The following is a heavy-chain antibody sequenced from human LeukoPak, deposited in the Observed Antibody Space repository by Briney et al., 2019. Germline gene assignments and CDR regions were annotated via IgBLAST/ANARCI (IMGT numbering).Heavy chain of an antibody. Sequence: GGSLRLSCAASGFTFSSYGMHWVRQAPGKGLEWVAVISYDGCNKYYADSVKGRFTISRDNSKNTLYLQMNSLRAEDTAVYYCAKDGVDYGDYLGLEYFQHWGQGTLVTVSS. D-gene: IGHD4-17*01. CDR3: AKDGVDYGDYLGLEYFQH. CDR2: ISYDGCNK. V-gene: IGHV3-30*18. J-gene: IGHJ1*01. CDR1: GFTFSSYG.